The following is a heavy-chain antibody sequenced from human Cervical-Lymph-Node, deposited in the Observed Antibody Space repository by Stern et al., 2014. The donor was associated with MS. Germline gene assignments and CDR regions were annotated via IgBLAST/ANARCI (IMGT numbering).Heavy chain of an antibody. CDR2: FYSGIST. V-gene: IGHV3-66*01. D-gene: IGHD5-24*01. J-gene: IGHJ5*02. CDR1: GSTVNSNY. Sequence: VQLEESGGNLVQPGGSLRLSCAASGSTVNSNYMTWVRQAPGKGLEWVSIFYSGISTYYAESVKGRFSFSIDNSKNTLFLHMNNLRVEDTAMYYCTREMAARRLDPWGQGTLVIVSA. CDR3: TREMAARRLDP.